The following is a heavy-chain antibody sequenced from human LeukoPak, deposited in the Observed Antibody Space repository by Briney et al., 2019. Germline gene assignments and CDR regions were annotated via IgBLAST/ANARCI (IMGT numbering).Heavy chain of an antibody. CDR2: IYYSGST. CDR1: GGSISSYY. Sequence: SETLSLTCTVSGGSISSYYWSWIRQPPGKGLEWIGYIYYSGSTNYNPSLKSRVTISVDTSKNQFSLKLSSVTAADTAVYYCASFRDIYDPPDYWGRGTLVTVSS. J-gene: IGHJ4*02. D-gene: IGHD5-18*01. V-gene: IGHV4-59*01. CDR3: ASFRDIYDPPDY.